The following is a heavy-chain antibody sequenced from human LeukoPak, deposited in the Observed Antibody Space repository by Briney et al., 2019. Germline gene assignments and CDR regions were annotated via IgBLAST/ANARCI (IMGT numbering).Heavy chain of an antibody. CDR3: AREGVQLWKRGDNAFDI. CDR1: GYTFTSYY. D-gene: IGHD5-18*01. V-gene: IGHV1-46*01. J-gene: IGHJ3*02. Sequence: GASVKVSCKASGYTFTSYYMHWVRQAPGQGLEWMGIINPSGGSTSYAQKFQGRVTMTRDMSTSTVYMELSSLRSEDTAVYYCAREGVQLWKRGDNAFDIWGQGTMVTVSS. CDR2: INPSGGST.